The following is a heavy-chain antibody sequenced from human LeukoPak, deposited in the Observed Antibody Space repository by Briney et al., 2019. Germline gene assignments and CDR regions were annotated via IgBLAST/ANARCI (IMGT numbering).Heavy chain of an antibody. J-gene: IGHJ4*02. CDR2: ISGSGGST. D-gene: IGHD3-22*01. V-gene: IGHV3-23*01. CDR3: AKDRGDYYDSSGLH. CDR1: GFTFSSYA. Sequence: GGSLRLSCAASGFTFSSYAMSWVRQAPGKGLEWVSAISGSGGSTYYADSVKGRFTISRDNSKNTLYLQMNSLRAEDTAVYYCAKDRGDYYDSSGLHWGRGTLVTVSS.